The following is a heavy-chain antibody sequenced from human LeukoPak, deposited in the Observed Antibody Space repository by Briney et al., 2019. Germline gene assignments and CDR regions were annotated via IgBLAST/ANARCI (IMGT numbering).Heavy chain of an antibody. J-gene: IGHJ3*01. CDR1: GYTFTAYY. CDR2: IDPEDDET. D-gene: IGHD2-15*01. Sequence: GASVKISCKASGYTFTAYYIHWVQQAPGKGLEWMGYIDPEDDETTFADNFQGRVTFTADTSTDTAFMELSSLRYDDTAVYYCASWPYFVRDPNLVSGLDVWGQGTLVTVSS. CDR3: ASWPYFVRDPNLVSGLDV. V-gene: IGHV1-69-2*01.